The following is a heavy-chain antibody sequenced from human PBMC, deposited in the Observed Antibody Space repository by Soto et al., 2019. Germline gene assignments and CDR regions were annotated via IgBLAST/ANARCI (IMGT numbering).Heavy chain of an antibody. V-gene: IGHV1-3*01. D-gene: IGHD3-10*01. CDR1: GYTFTSYA. J-gene: IGHJ4*02. CDR2: INAGNGNT. CDR3: ARGDPPGFAFDY. Sequence: GASVKVSCKASGYTFTSYAMHWVRQAPGQRLEWMGWINAGNGNTKYSQKFQGRVTITRDTSASTAYMELSSLRSEDTAVYYCARGDPPGFAFDYWGQGTLVTVSS.